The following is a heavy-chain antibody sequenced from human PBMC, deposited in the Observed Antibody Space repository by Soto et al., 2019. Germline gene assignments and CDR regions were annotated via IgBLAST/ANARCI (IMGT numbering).Heavy chain of an antibody. J-gene: IGHJ4*02. CDR3: ASHGSGSWHNFDY. V-gene: IGHV4-39*01. Sequence: QLQLQESGPGLVKPSETLSLTCTVSGGSISSSSYYWGWVRQPPGKGLEWIGGIHYRGTTYYNPSLKSRVTISVDTSKSQFSLKLSSVTAADTAVYYCASHGSGSWHNFDYWGQGTLVTVSS. CDR1: GGSISSSSYY. D-gene: IGHD6-13*01. CDR2: IHYRGTT.